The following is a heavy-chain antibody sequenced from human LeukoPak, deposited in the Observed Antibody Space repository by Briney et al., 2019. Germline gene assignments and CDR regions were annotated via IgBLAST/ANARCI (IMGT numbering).Heavy chain of an antibody. CDR2: INPSGGST. V-gene: IGHV1-46*01. J-gene: IGHJ6*03. CDR1: GYTFTSYY. CDR3: ARGHMVRGVIVYYYYMDV. Sequence: ASVKVSCKASGYTFTSYYMHWVRQAPGQGLEWMGIINPSGGSTSYARKFQGRVTMTRDTSTSTVYMELSSLRSEDTAVYYCARGHMVRGVIVYYYYMDVWGKGTTVTISS. D-gene: IGHD3-10*01.